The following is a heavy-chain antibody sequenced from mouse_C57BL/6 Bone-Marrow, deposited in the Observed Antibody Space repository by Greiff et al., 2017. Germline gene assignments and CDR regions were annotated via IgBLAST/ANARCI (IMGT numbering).Heavy chain of an antibody. J-gene: IGHJ4*01. CDR1: GFTFSDYG. D-gene: IGHD1-2*01. CDR3: ARIGRRGAMDY. V-gene: IGHV5-17*01. CDR2: ISSGSSTI. Sequence: EVKLMESGGGLVKPGGSLKLSCAASGFTFSDYGMHWVRQAPEKGLEWVAYISSGSSTIYYADTVKGRFTISRDNAKNTLFLQMTSLRSEDTAMYYCARIGRRGAMDYWGQGTSVTVSS.